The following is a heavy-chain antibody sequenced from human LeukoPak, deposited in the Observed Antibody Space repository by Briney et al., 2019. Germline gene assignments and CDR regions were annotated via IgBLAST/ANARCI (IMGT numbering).Heavy chain of an antibody. CDR3: ARDPGTYYYDSHKYYLDY. CDR2: ISAYNGNT. CDR1: GYTFTSYG. D-gene: IGHD3-22*01. Sequence: GASVKVSCKASGYTFTSYGISWVRQAPGQGLEWMGWISAYNGNTNYAQKLQGRVTMTTDTSTSIAYMELRSLRSDDTAVYYCARDPGTYYYDSHKYYLDYWGQGTLVTVSS. J-gene: IGHJ4*02. V-gene: IGHV1-18*01.